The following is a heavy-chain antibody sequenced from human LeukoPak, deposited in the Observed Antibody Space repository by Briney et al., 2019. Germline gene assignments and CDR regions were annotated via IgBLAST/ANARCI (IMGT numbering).Heavy chain of an antibody. CDR3: ARDLTLGLTNDY. CDR1: GFTFSSYS. V-gene: IGHV3-21*01. Sequence: GGSLRLSCAASGFTFSSYSMNWVRRAPGKGLEWVSSISSSSSYIYYADSVKGRFTISRDNAKNSLYLQMNSLRAEDTAVYYCARDLTLGLTNDYWGQGTLVTVSS. J-gene: IGHJ4*02. CDR2: ISSSSSYI. D-gene: IGHD3/OR15-3a*01.